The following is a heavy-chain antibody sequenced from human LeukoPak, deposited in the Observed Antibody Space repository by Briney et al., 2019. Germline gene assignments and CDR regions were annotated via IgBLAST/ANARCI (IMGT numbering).Heavy chain of an antibody. CDR1: GFTFSSYS. J-gene: IGHJ4*02. V-gene: IGHV3-21*01. CDR3: ARGGSPVGATNDY. D-gene: IGHD1-26*01. Sequence: GGSLRLSCAASGFTFSSYSMNWVRQAPGKGLEWVSSISSSSSYIYYADSVKGRFTISRDNAKNSLYLQMNSLRAEDTAVYYCARGGSPVGATNDYWGQGTLVTVSS. CDR2: ISSSSSYI.